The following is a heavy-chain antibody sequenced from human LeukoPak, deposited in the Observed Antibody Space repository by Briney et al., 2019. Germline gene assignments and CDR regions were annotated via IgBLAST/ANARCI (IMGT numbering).Heavy chain of an antibody. D-gene: IGHD1-14*01. CDR3: AKNRRPDDAFDI. V-gene: IGHV3-48*01. CDR2: ISSRGDSV. CDR1: GFTFSNYN. J-gene: IGHJ3*02. Sequence: GGSLRLSCAASGFTFSNYNMNWARQAPGKGLEWISYISSRGDSVYYAYSVQGRFTISRDNGKNSLYLQMNSLRAEDTAVYYCAKNRRPDDAFDIWGQGTMVTVSS.